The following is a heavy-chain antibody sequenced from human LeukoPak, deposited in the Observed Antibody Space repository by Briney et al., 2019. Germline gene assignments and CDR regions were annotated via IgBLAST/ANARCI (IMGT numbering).Heavy chain of an antibody. J-gene: IGHJ4*02. CDR2: INPNSGGT. V-gene: IGHV1-2*02. Sequence: GASVKVSCKASGYTFTGYYMHWVRQAPGQGLEWMGWINPNSGGTNYAQKFQGRVTMTRDTSISTAYMELSRLRSDDAAVYYCARDLPAVAGFDYWGQGTLVTVSS. CDR3: ARDLPAVAGFDY. D-gene: IGHD6-19*01. CDR1: GYTFTGYY.